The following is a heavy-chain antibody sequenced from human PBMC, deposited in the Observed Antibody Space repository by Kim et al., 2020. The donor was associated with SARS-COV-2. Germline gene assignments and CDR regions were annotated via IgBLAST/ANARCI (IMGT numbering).Heavy chain of an antibody. Sequence: ASVKVSCKASGYTFTSYDINWVRQATGQGLEWMGWMNPNSGNTGYAQKFQGRVTMTRNTSISTAYMELSSLRSEDTAVYYCARGGGYCSSTSCSGSYYYYGMDVWGQGTTVTVSS. CDR1: GYTFTSYD. CDR2: MNPNSGNT. CDR3: ARGGGYCSSTSCSGSYYYYGMDV. D-gene: IGHD2-2*01. V-gene: IGHV1-8*01. J-gene: IGHJ6*02.